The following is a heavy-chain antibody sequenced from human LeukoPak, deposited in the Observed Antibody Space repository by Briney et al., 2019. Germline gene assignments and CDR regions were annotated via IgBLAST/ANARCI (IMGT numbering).Heavy chain of an antibody. V-gene: IGHV1-2*02. Sequence: GASVKVSCKASGYTFTGYYMHWVRQAPGQGLEWMGWINPNSGGTNYAQKFQGRVTMTRDTSISTAYMELSRLRSDDTAVYYCASGGLIVVVTANGEFDYWGQGTLVTVSS. CDR2: INPNSGGT. J-gene: IGHJ4*02. D-gene: IGHD2-21*02. CDR1: GYTFTGYY. CDR3: ASGGLIVVVTANGEFDY.